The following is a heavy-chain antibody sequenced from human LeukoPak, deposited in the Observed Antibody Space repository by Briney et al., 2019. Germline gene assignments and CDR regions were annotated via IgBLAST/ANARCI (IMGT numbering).Heavy chain of an antibody. J-gene: IGHJ4*02. D-gene: IGHD3-22*01. V-gene: IGHV1-2*06. CDR3: AVTYYYDSSGYYYGLAFDY. CDR1: GYTFTGYY. Sequence: ASVKVSCKASGYTFTGYYMHWVRQAPGQGLEWMGRINPNSGGTNYAQKFQGGVTMTRDTSISTAYMELSRLRSDDTAVYYCAVTYYYDSSGYYYGLAFDYWGQGTLVTVSS. CDR2: INPNSGGT.